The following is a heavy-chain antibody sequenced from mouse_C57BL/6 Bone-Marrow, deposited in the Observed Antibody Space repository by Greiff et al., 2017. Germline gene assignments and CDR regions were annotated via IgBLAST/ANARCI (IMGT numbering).Heavy chain of an antibody. Sequence: EVQRVESGPELVKPGASVKIPCKASGYTFTDYNMDWVKQSHGKSLEWIGDINPNNGGTIYNQKFKGKATLTVDTSSSTAYMELRSLTSEDTAVYYCARWLLPYAMDDWGQGTSVTVSS. D-gene: IGHD2-3*01. CDR2: INPNNGGT. J-gene: IGHJ4*01. V-gene: IGHV1-18*01. CDR1: GYTFTDYN. CDR3: ARWLLPYAMDD.